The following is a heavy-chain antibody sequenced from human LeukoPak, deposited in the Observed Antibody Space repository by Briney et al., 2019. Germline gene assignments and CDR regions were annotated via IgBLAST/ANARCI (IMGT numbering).Heavy chain of an antibody. J-gene: IGHJ4*02. V-gene: IGHV4-38-2*01. D-gene: IGHD6-13*01. CDR3: ARRLAADTFDY. CDR1: AYSISSGYY. Sequence: SETLSLTCAVSAYSISSGYYWGWIRQPPGKGLEWIGSIYHSGSTYYNPSLKSRVTISVDTSKNQFSLKLTSVTAADTAVYYCARRLAADTFDYWGQGTLVTASS. CDR2: IYHSGST.